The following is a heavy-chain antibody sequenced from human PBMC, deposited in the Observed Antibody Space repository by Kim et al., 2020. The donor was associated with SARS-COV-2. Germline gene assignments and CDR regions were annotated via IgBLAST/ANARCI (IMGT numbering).Heavy chain of an antibody. V-gene: IGHV2-5*02. J-gene: IGHJ6*02. CDR2: IYWDDDK. CDR1: GFSLSTSGVG. D-gene: IGHD3-10*01. Sequence: SGPTLVKPTQTLTLTCTFSGFSLSTSGVGVGWIRQPPGKALEWLALIYWDDDKRYSPSLKSRLTITKDTSKNQVVLTMTNMDPVDTATYYCAHSARFGELLYYYYGMDVWGQGTTVTVSS. CDR3: AHSARFGELLYYYYGMDV.